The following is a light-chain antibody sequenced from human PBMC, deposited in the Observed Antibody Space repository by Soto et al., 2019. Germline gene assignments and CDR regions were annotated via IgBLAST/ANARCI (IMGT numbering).Light chain of an antibody. V-gene: IGLV2-14*01. J-gene: IGLJ1*01. CDR2: EVS. Sequence: QSALTQPASVSGSPGQSITISCTGTSSDVGGYNYVSWYQQHPGKAPKLMIYEVSNRPSGVSTRFSGSKSGNTASLTISGLQAEDEADNYCSSYTSSSIDYVFGTGTKLTVL. CDR1: SSDVGGYNY. CDR3: SSYTSSSIDYV.